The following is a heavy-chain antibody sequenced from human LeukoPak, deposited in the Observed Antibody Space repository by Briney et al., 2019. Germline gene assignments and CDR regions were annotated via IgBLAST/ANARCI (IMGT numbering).Heavy chain of an antibody. CDR2: ISYDGSNK. CDR3: AKGGSRGLPAAALDY. CDR1: GFTFSSYG. J-gene: IGHJ4*02. V-gene: IGHV3-30*18. D-gene: IGHD6-6*01. Sequence: GRSLRLSCAGSGFTFSSYGMHWVRQAPGKGLEWVAVISYDGSNKYYADSVKGRFTISRDNSKNTLYLQMNSLRAEDTAVYYCAKGGSRGLPAAALDYWGQGTLVTVSS.